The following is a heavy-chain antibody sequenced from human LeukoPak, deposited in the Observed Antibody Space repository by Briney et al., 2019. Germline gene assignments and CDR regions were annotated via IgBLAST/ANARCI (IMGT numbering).Heavy chain of an antibody. J-gene: IGHJ4*02. CDR2: IYYSGST. Sequence: SETLSLTCTVSGGSISSYHWSWIRQPPGKGLEWIGYIYYSGSTNYNPSLKSRVTISVDTSKNQFSLKLSSVTAADTAVYYCARDLGDESFDYWGQGTLGTVSS. V-gene: IGHV4-59*01. CDR3: ARDLGDESFDY. D-gene: IGHD4-17*01. CDR1: GGSISSYH.